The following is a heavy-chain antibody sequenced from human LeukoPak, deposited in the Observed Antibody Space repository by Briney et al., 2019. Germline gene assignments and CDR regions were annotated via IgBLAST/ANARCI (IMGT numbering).Heavy chain of an antibody. Sequence: PGGSLSLSCAASGFTVSINYMSWVRQAPGKGLEWVSVISSGGTTYYADSVKGRFTISRDNSKNTLYLQMNNLRAEDTAVYYCARVSSGSYGSFDIWGQGTMVTVFS. CDR3: ARVSSGSYGSFDI. CDR2: ISSGGTT. CDR1: GFTVSINY. D-gene: IGHD1-26*01. J-gene: IGHJ3*02. V-gene: IGHV3-53*01.